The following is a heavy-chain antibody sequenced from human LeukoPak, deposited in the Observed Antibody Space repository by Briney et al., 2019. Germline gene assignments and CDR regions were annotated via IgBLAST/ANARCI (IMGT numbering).Heavy chain of an antibody. D-gene: IGHD3-9*01. J-gene: IGHJ2*01. CDR1: EFTVSGFY. V-gene: IGHV3-66*01. Sequence: GGSLRLSCAASEFTVSGFYMSWVRQAPGKGLEWVSVIYRDGGTYYADSVKDRFTISRDNSKNTLYLQMNSLRAEDTAMYYCARVVIGVLTGSVEDDRHFDLWGRGTLVTVSS. CDR3: ARVVIGVLTGSVEDDRHFDL. CDR2: IYRDGGT.